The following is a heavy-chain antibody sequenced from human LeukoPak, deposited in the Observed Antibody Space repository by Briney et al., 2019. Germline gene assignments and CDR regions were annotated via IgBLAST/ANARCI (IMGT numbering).Heavy chain of an antibody. Sequence: GGSLRLSCAASGFTFSSYGMHWVRQAPGKGLEWVAVIWYDGSSKYYADSVKGRFTISRDNSKNTLYLQMNSLRAEDTAVYYCASLVGYDSSGYYSDYWGQGTLVTVSS. J-gene: IGHJ4*02. CDR2: IWYDGSSK. V-gene: IGHV3-33*01. CDR3: ASLVGYDSSGYYSDY. D-gene: IGHD3-22*01. CDR1: GFTFSSYG.